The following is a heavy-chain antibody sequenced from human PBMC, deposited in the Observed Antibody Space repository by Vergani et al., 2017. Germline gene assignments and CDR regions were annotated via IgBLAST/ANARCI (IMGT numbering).Heavy chain of an antibody. D-gene: IGHD1-1*01. J-gene: IGHJ1*01. V-gene: IGHV3-30*03. Sequence: QVQLVESGGGVVQPGRSLRLSCVVSGFTSSYYGMHWVRQAPGKGLEWVAVISYDGTQKYYADSVKGRFTISRDNSKSTLYLQMNSLRTEDTAVYYCATKSCGTPGCLIGYFREWGQGTLVTVSS. CDR2: ISYDGTQK. CDR3: ATKSCGTPGCLIGYFRE. CDR1: GFTSSYYG.